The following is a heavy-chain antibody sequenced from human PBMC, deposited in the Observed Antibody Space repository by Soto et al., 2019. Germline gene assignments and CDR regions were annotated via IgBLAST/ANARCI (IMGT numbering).Heavy chain of an antibody. D-gene: IGHD3-3*01. V-gene: IGHV3-30*18. CDR3: AKVGLRFLEWLPYYYYYMDV. Sequence: GSLRLSCAASGFTFSSYGMHWVRQAPGKGLEWVAVISYDGSNKYYADSVKGRFTISRDNSKNTLYLQMNSLRAEDTAVYYCAKVGLRFLEWLPYYYYYMDVWGKGTTVTVSS. CDR1: GFTFSSYG. CDR2: ISYDGSNK. J-gene: IGHJ6*03.